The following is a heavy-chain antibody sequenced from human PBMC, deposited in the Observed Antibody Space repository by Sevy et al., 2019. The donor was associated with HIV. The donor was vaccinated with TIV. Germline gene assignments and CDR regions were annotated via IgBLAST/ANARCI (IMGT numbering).Heavy chain of an antibody. CDR2: MNPNGGNI. Sequence: ASVKVSCKASGYTFSSYDINWVRQATGQGLELMGWMNPNGGNIDYAQKFQGRVTMTRDTSISTVYMELSSLRSEDTAVYYCARAGGLVDQGFDFWGQRTLVTVSS. CDR1: GYTFSSYD. V-gene: IGHV1-8*01. J-gene: IGHJ4*02. D-gene: IGHD1-26*01. CDR3: ARAGGLVDQGFDF.